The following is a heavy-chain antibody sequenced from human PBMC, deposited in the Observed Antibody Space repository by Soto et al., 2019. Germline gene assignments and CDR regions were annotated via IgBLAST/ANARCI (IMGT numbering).Heavy chain of an antibody. J-gene: IGHJ3*02. Sequence: VGSLRLSCAASGFTLSSYAMSWVRQAPGKGLEWVSAISGSGGSTYYADSVKGRFTISGDNSKNTLYLQMNSLRAEDTAVYYCAKAYYYYDSSGDAFDIWGQGTMVTVSS. CDR2: ISGSGGST. V-gene: IGHV3-23*01. D-gene: IGHD3-22*01. CDR1: GFTLSSYA. CDR3: AKAYYYYDSSGDAFDI.